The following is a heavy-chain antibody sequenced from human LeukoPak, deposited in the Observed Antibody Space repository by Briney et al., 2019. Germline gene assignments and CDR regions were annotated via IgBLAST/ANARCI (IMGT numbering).Heavy chain of an antibody. D-gene: IGHD6-19*01. CDR2: FDPEDGET. Sequence: ASVKVSCEVSGYTLTELSMHWVRQAPGKGLEWMGGFDPEDGETIYAQKFQGRVTMTEDTSTDTAYMELSSLRSEDTAVYYCATGGAVAVEFDYWGQGTLVTVSS. CDR3: ATGGAVAVEFDY. J-gene: IGHJ4*02. CDR1: GYTLTELS. V-gene: IGHV1-24*01.